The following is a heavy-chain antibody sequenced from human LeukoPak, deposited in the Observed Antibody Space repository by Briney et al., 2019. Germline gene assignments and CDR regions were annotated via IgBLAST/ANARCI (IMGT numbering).Heavy chain of an antibody. Sequence: NHGESLKISCKGSGYSFTSYWIGWVRQMPGKGLEWMGIIYPGDSDTRYSPSFQGQVTISADKSISTAYLQWSSLKASDTAMYYCARRNLNDYSNYGFSYYFDYWGQGTLVTVSS. CDR2: IYPGDSDT. D-gene: IGHD4-11*01. CDR1: GYSFTSYW. V-gene: IGHV5-51*01. CDR3: ARRNLNDYSNYGFSYYFDY. J-gene: IGHJ4*02.